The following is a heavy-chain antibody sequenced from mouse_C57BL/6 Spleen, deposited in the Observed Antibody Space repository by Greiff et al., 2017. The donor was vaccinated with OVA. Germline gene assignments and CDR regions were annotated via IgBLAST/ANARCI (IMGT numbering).Heavy chain of an antibody. CDR2: INPSTGGT. V-gene: IGHV1-42*01. CDR1: GYSFTGYY. J-gene: IGHJ2*01. D-gene: IGHD2-2*01. Sequence: VQLKQSGPELVKPGASVKISCKASGYSFTGYYMNWVKQSPEKSLEWIGVINPSTGGTTYNQKFKAKATLTVDKYTSTASMQLKSLTSEDSTVYYCARGYDGYWGQGTTLTVSS. CDR3: ARGYDGY.